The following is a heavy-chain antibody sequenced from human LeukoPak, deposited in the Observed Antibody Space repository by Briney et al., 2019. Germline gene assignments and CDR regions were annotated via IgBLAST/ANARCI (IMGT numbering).Heavy chain of an antibody. D-gene: IGHD1-26*01. CDR2: IYYSGST. V-gene: IGHV4-59*12. J-gene: IGHJ4*02. Sequence: SSETLSLTCTVSGGSISSYYWSWIRQPPGKGLEWIGYIYYSGSTNYNPSLKSRVTISVDTSKNQFSLKLSSVTAADTAVYYCARWDSVQFDYWGQGTLVTVSS. CDR1: GGSISSYY. CDR3: ARWDSVQFDY.